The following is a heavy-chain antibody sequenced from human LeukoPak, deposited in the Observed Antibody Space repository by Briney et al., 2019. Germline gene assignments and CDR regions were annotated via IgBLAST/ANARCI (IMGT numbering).Heavy chain of an antibody. Sequence: HPGGSLRLSCAASGFTFSSYAMSWVRQAPGKGLEWVSCISGSGGSIYYADSVKGRLTISRDNSKNTLYPQMNSLRAEDTAIYYCAKEAVAAAGPFDHWGQGTLVTVSS. J-gene: IGHJ4*02. V-gene: IGHV3-23*01. CDR2: ISGSGGSI. CDR3: AKEAVAAAGPFDH. D-gene: IGHD6-13*01. CDR1: GFTFSSYA.